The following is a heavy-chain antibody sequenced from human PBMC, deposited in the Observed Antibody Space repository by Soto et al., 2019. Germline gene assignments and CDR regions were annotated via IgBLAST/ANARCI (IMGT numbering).Heavy chain of an antibody. D-gene: IGHD4-17*01. Sequence: GASVKVSCKASGYTFTSYAMHWVRQAPGQRLEWMGWINAGNGNAYYSQKFQGRVTITRDTSASTAHMELSSLRSEDTAVYYCARAPYGGSLDFWGQGILVTVSS. CDR1: GYTFTSYA. CDR2: INAGNGNA. V-gene: IGHV1-3*01. CDR3: ARAPYGGSLDF. J-gene: IGHJ4*02.